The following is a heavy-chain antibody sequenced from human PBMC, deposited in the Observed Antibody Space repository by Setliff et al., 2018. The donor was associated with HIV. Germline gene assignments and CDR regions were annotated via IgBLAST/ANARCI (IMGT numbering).Heavy chain of an antibody. Sequence: ASVKVSCKASGYTFRDYGISWVRQAPRQGLEWVGRISAFNGNINYAQKFQGRVTMTTDTSTGTAYMELRNLRSDDTAVYYCTRADYYIDVWGKGTTVTVSS. CDR3: TRADYYIDV. CDR2: ISAFNGNI. CDR1: GYTFRDYG. J-gene: IGHJ6*03. V-gene: IGHV1-18*01.